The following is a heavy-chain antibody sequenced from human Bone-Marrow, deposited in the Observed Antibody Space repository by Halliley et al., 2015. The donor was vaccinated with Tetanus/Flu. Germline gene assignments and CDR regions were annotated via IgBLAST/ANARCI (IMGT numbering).Heavy chain of an antibody. Sequence: GLVKPSQTLSLTCGISGDSVSSDTAAWNWIRQSPSRGLEWLGRTYYKSKWYNDYAVSVKGRITNNSDTSKNQFSLHLNSMTPEDTAVYYCARDRGLLFDFWGQGILVTVSS. CDR2: TYYKSKWYN. D-gene: IGHD3-10*01. V-gene: IGHV6-1*01. CDR3: ARDRGLLFDF. J-gene: IGHJ4*02. CDR1: GDSVSSDTAA.